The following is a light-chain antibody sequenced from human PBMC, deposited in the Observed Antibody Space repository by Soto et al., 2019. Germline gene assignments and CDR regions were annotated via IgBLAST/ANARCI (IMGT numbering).Light chain of an antibody. V-gene: IGLV1-40*01. CDR3: QSYDSSLSGYV. J-gene: IGLJ1*01. Sequence: QTVVTQPPSVSGAPGQRVTISCTGSSSNIGAGYDVHWYQQLPGTAPKLLIYGNSNRPSGVPDRFSGSKSGTSASLASTGLQAEDEADYYCQSYDSSLSGYVFGTGTKLTVL. CDR1: SSNIGAGYD. CDR2: GNS.